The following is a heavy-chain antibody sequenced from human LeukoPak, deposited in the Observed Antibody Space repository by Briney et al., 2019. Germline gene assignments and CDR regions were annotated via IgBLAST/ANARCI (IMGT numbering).Heavy chain of an antibody. CDR2: IYYSGST. V-gene: IGHV4-59*01. CDR1: GGSISSYY. J-gene: IGHJ6*02. CDR3: ARGYYYGMDV. Sequence: SKTLPLTCTVSGGSISSYYWSWIRQPPGKGLEWIWYIYYSGSTNYNPSLKSRFTITVDTYKEQSSLKLSSVSGADTAVYCWARGYYYGMDVWGQGTTVNVSS.